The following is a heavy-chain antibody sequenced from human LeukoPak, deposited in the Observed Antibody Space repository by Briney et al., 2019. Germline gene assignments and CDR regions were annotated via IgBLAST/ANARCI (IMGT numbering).Heavy chain of an antibody. CDR2: IRYDGSNK. V-gene: IGHV3-30*02. D-gene: IGHD3-3*01. CDR1: GFTFSSYG. CDR3: AKDRIFGVVIGY. Sequence: GSLRLSCAASGFTFSSYGMHWVRQAPGKGLEWVAFIRYDGSNKYYADSVKGRFTISRDNSKNTLYLQMNSLRAEDTAVYYCAKDRIFGVVIGYWGQGTLVTVSS. J-gene: IGHJ4*02.